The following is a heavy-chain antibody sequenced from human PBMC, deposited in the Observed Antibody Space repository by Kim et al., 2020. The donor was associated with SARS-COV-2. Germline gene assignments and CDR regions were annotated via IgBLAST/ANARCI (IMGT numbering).Heavy chain of an antibody. CDR3: AKDVFSSTYGDSLDI. V-gene: IGHV3-23*01. Sequence: GGSLRLSCEASGFSVSTYAMSWVRQGPGKGLEWVSVISVSGDSTQYADAVKGRFIISRDNFKNTMYLQMNRLRVEDNAVYYCAKDVFSSTYGDSLDIWGQETMVTVS. CDR1: GFSVSTYA. CDR2: ISVSGDST. J-gene: IGHJ3*02. D-gene: IGHD2-21*01.